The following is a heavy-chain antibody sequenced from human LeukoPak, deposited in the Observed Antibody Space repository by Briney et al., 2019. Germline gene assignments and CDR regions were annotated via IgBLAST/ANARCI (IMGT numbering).Heavy chain of an antibody. J-gene: IGHJ4*02. Sequence: GGSLRLSCAASGFTFSRYAMHWVRQAPGKGLEYVSAISSNGGRTYYENSVKGRFTISRDNSKNTVFLQMNSLRAEDTAVYYCAKNSSGWYGFIDYWGQGTLVTVSS. CDR1: GFTFSRYA. D-gene: IGHD6-19*01. CDR2: ISSNGGRT. CDR3: AKNSSGWYGFIDY. V-gene: IGHV3-64*01.